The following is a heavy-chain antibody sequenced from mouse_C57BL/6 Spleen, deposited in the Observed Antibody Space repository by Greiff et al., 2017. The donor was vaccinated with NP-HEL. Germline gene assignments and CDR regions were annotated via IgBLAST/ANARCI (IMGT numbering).Heavy chain of an antibody. CDR2: ISNGGGST. J-gene: IGHJ4*01. CDR1: GFTFSDYY. Sequence: EVKLMESGGGLVQPGGSLKLSCAASGFTFSDYYMYWVRQTPEKRLEWVAYISNGGGSTYYPDTVKGRFTISRDNATNTLYLQMSRLKSEDTAMYYCARQGGTGAMDYWGQGTSVTVSS. V-gene: IGHV5-12*01. D-gene: IGHD4-1*01. CDR3: ARQGGTGAMDY.